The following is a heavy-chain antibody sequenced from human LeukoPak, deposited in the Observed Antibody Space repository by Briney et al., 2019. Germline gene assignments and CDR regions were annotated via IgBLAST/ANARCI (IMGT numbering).Heavy chain of an antibody. CDR3: ATFGYCTNGVCYFAFDY. CDR2: ISAYNGNT. D-gene: IGHD2-8*01. V-gene: IGHV1-18*01. Sequence: ASVKVSCKASGYTFTSYGISWVRQAPGQGLEWMGWISAYNGNTNYPQKLQGRVTMTTDTSTSTAYMELSSLRSEDTAVYYCATFGYCTNGVCYFAFDYWGQGTLVTVSS. CDR1: GYTFTSYG. J-gene: IGHJ4*02.